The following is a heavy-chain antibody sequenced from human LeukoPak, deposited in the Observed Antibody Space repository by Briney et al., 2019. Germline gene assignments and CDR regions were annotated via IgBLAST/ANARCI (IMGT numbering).Heavy chain of an antibody. J-gene: IGHJ6*02. Sequence: SETLSLTCAVYGGSFSDYYWSWIRQPPGKGLEWIGEINHSGRTNYNPTLKSRVTISIDTSKNQFSLKLRSVTAADTAVYYCARTDYSNYWSEGMGVWGQGTTVTVSS. CDR2: INHSGRT. V-gene: IGHV4-34*01. D-gene: IGHD4-11*01. CDR1: GGSFSDYY. CDR3: ARTDYSNYWSEGMGV.